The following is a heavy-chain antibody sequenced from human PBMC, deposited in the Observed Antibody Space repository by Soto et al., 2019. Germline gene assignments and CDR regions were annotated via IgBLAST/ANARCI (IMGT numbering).Heavy chain of an antibody. CDR2: IIVCSGNT. J-gene: IGHJ4*02. Sequence: SVKVSCKASGYTFTSYAIRWVRQARGQRLEWIGWIIVCSGNTNYAQKFQERVTITRDMSTSTAYMELSSLRSEDTAVYYCAAVQLWGEGTLVTVSS. CDR3: AAVQL. CDR1: GYTFTSYA. V-gene: IGHV1-58*02. D-gene: IGHD1-1*01.